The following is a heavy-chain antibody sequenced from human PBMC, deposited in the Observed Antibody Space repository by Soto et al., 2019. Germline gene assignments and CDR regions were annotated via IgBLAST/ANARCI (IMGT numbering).Heavy chain of an antibody. CDR1: GGSMTNNY. J-gene: IGHJ4*02. Sequence: QVQLQESGPGLVKPSETLSLTCTVSGGSMTNNYWTWMRQPPGKGLEWIGYTYYTGTTNYNPSLFSRVTISVATSKNQFSLHLKSVTAADTAVYYCARGGWSHDSWGRGTLVTVSS. CDR2: TYYTGTT. V-gene: IGHV4-59*01. D-gene: IGHD6-19*01. CDR3: ARGGWSHDS.